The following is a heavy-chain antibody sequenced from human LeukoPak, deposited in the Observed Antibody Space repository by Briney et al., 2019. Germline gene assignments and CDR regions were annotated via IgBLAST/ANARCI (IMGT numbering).Heavy chain of an antibody. CDR2: IIPILGIA. J-gene: IGHJ4*02. V-gene: IGHV1-69*04. CDR3: AGGALPHYYDSSGYYGG. CDR1: GGTFSSYA. Sequence: SVKLSCKASGGTFSSYAISWVRHAPGQGLEWMGRIIPILGIANYAQKFQGRVTITADKSTSTAYMELSSLRSEDTAVYYCAGGALPHYYDSSGYYGGWGQGTLVTVSS. D-gene: IGHD3-22*01.